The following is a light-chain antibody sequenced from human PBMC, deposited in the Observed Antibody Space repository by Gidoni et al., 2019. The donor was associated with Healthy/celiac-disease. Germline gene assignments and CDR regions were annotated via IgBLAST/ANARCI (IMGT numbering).Light chain of an antibody. CDR2: AAS. CDR1: QSISSY. Sequence: DIQMTQSPSSLSASVGDRVTITCRASQSISSYLNWYQQKPGKAPKLLIYAASSLQRGVPSRFSGSGSGTDFTLTISSLQPEDFATYYCQQGYSTPSTFXQXTRLEIK. CDR3: QQGYSTPST. V-gene: IGKV1-39*01. J-gene: IGKJ5*01.